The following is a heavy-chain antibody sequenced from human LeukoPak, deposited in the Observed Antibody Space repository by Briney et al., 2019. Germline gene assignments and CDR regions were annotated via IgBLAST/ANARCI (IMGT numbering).Heavy chain of an antibody. CDR3: ARGAARDDFWSGSLPDYSDY. CDR2: IYDSGST. V-gene: IGHV4-31*03. D-gene: IGHD3-3*01. CDR1: GGSISSGGYY. J-gene: IGHJ4*02. Sequence: SQTLSLTCTVSGGSISSGGYYWSWIRQHPGKGLEWIGYIYDSGSTYYDPSLKSRVTISVDTAKNQFSLTLSSVTAADTAVYYCARGAARDDFWSGSLPDYSDYWGQGTLVTVSS.